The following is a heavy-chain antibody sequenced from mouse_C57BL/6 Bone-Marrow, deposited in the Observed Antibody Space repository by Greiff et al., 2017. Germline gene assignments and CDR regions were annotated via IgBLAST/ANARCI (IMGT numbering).Heavy chain of an antibody. Sequence: EVKVEESGGGLVQPGGSLSLSCAASGFTFTAYYMSWVRQPPGKALEWLGFIRNKANGYTTEYSASVKGRFTISRDNSQSILYLQMNALRAEDSATYYCARSLTVFDYWGQGTTLTVSS. CDR3: ARSLTVFDY. CDR2: IRNKANGYTT. CDR1: GFTFTAYY. V-gene: IGHV7-3*01. D-gene: IGHD4-1*01. J-gene: IGHJ2*01.